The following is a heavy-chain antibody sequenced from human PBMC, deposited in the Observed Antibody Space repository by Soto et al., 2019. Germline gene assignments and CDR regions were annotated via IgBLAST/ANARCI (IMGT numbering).Heavy chain of an antibody. V-gene: IGHV3-30-3*01. Sequence: GGSLRLSCAASGFTFSSYAMNWVRQAPGKGLEWVAVISYDGSNKYYADSVKGRFTISRDNSKNTVYLQMSSLKTEDTAVYYCANQIRYFDWFFPFDYWGQGTQVTVSS. CDR2: ISYDGSNK. D-gene: IGHD3-9*01. CDR1: GFTFSSYA. CDR3: ANQIRYFDWFFPFDY. J-gene: IGHJ4*02.